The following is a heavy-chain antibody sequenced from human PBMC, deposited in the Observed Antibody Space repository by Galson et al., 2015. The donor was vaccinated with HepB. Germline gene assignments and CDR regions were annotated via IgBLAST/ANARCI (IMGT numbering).Heavy chain of an antibody. CDR3: ARAGSGSSYYYYGMDV. CDR1: GFTFSSYG. J-gene: IGHJ6*02. CDR2: IWYDGSNK. Sequence: SLRLSCAASGFTFSSYGMHWVRQAPGKGLEWVAVIWYDGSNKYYADSVKGRFTISRDNSKNTLYLQMNSLRAGDTAVYYCARAGSGSSYYYYGMDVWGQGTTVTVSS. V-gene: IGHV3-33*08. D-gene: IGHD3-10*01.